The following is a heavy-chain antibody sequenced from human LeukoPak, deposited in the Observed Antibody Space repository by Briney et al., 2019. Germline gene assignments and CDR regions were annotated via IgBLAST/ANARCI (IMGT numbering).Heavy chain of an antibody. CDR1: GYSFSNFD. CDR2: LDPQSGDT. V-gene: IGHV1-8*01. D-gene: IGHD3-10*01. J-gene: IGHJ6*03. CDR3: VSSRRGYQMDV. Sequence: ASLKVSCKASGYSFSNFDINWVRQAAGQGPEWMGRLDPQSGDTDYVQKFQGRVIMTKNTSINTAYLELRGLTSYDTAVYYCVSSRRGYQMDVWGRGTTVTVSS.